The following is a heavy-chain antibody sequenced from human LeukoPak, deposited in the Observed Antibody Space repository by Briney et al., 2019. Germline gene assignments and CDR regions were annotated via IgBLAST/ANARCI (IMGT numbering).Heavy chain of an antibody. Sequence: SETLSLTCSVSGGTISSYNWSWIRQPPGKGLEWIGYIYYSGSTNYNPSLKSRVTASLDTSKNQFSLKLISVTAADTAVYYCARHDSIVGGNWFDPWGQGTLVTVSS. D-gene: IGHD1-26*01. CDR3: ARHDSIVGGNWFDP. J-gene: IGHJ5*02. CDR1: GGTISSYN. CDR2: IYYSGST. V-gene: IGHV4-59*08.